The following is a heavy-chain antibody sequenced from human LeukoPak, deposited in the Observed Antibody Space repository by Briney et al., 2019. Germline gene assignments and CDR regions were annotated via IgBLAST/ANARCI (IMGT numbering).Heavy chain of an antibody. Sequence: SETLSLTCTASGGSISSYYWSWIRQPAGKGLEWIGRIYTSGSTNYNPSLKSRVTMSVDTSKNQFSLKLSSVTAADTAVYYCARDAYDSSGLLRFLWFDPWGQGTLATVSS. D-gene: IGHD3-22*01. CDR2: IYTSGST. J-gene: IGHJ5*02. V-gene: IGHV4-4*07. CDR3: ARDAYDSSGLLRFLWFDP. CDR1: GGSISSYY.